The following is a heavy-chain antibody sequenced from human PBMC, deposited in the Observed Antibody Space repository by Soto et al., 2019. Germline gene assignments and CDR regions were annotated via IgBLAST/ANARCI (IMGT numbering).Heavy chain of an antibody. D-gene: IGHD3-10*01. V-gene: IGHV4-39*02. Sequence: SETLSLTCTVSGGSISRSSYYWGWIRQAPGKGLEWIGSIYDSGKTYYNPSLESRVTISVDTSTNTAYLEVRNLRSDDTAVYYCARDLAYIREYWGQGTLVTVSS. CDR3: ARDLAYIREY. J-gene: IGHJ4*02. CDR1: GGSISRSSYY. CDR2: IYDSGKT.